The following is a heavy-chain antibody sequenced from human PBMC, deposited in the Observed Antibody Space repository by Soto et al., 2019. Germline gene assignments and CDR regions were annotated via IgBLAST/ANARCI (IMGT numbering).Heavy chain of an antibody. CDR2: IRFDGSKK. Sequence: GGSLRLSCAASGFKFRNYAIHWVRQAPGKGLEWLAVIRFDGSKKYYADSVKGRFTISRDNSKNTVYLDMNSLTADDSGVFYFARDHAMMIMDGFDPWGHGTLVTVSS. CDR1: GFKFRNYA. D-gene: IGHD3-16*01. V-gene: IGHV3-33*01. J-gene: IGHJ5*02. CDR3: ARDHAMMIMDGFDP.